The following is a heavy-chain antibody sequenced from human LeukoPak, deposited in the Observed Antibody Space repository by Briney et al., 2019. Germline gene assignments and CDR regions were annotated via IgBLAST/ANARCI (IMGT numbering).Heavy chain of an antibody. V-gene: IGHV4-30-2*01. J-gene: IGHJ5*02. D-gene: IGHD1-7*01. CDR1: GDSISSGGYW. Sequence: SETLSLTCAVSGDSISSGGYWWSWIRQHPGKGPEWIGYISYGGNTYYNPSLKSRVTISVDRSKNQFSLKLSSVTAADTAVYYCAREAGTMAGWFDPWGQGTLVTVSS. CDR3: AREAGTMAGWFDP. CDR2: ISYGGNT.